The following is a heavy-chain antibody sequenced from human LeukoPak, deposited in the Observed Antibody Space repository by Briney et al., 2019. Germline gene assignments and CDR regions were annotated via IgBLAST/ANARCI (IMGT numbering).Heavy chain of an antibody. D-gene: IGHD6-19*01. V-gene: IGHV3-9*01. CDR3: AKDTGSSGPFDC. Sequence: GGSLRLSCAASGFTFDDYAMHWVRQAPGKGLEWVSGISWNSGSIGYADSVKGRFTISRDNAKNSLYLQMNSLRAEDTALYYCAKDTGSSGPFDCWGQGTLVTVSS. CDR2: ISWNSGSI. J-gene: IGHJ4*02. CDR1: GFTFDDYA.